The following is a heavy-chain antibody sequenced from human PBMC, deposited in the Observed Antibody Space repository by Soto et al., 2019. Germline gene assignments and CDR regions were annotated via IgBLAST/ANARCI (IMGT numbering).Heavy chain of an antibody. CDR2: IWYDASNK. Sequence: GGSLRLSCAASGFNFSGYDLHWVRQAPGKGLEWVAIIWYDASNKYYANSVKGRFTVSRDTSKNTIYLQMNSLRAEDTAVYYCARAFAVTSPYFDFWGQGTLVTVSS. CDR3: ARAFAVTSPYFDF. V-gene: IGHV3-33*01. J-gene: IGHJ4*02. D-gene: IGHD4-17*01. CDR1: GFNFSGYD.